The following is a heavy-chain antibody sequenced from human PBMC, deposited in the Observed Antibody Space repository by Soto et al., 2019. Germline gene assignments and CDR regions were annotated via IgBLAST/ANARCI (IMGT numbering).Heavy chain of an antibody. CDR1: GFTFSSYA. Sequence: PGGSLRLSCAASGFTFSSYAMSWVRQAPGKGLEWVSAISGSGGSTYYADSVKGRFTISRDNSKNTLYLQMNSLRAEDTAVYYCAKGRDDSSGYYPLFAYWGQGTLVTVSS. J-gene: IGHJ4*02. V-gene: IGHV3-23*01. CDR2: ISGSGGST. CDR3: AKGRDDSSGYYPLFAY. D-gene: IGHD3-22*01.